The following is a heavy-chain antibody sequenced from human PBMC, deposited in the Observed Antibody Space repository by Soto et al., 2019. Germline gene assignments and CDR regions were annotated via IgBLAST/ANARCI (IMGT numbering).Heavy chain of an antibody. Sequence: TSETLSLTCTVSGGSISSYYWIWIRQPPGKGLEWIGYIYYSGSTNYNPSLKSRVTISVDTSKNQFSLKLSSVTAADTAVYYCARVTTTYYYGMDVWGQGTTVTVSS. CDR2: IYYSGST. CDR1: GGSISSYY. V-gene: IGHV4-59*01. CDR3: ARVTTTYYYGMDV. J-gene: IGHJ6*02.